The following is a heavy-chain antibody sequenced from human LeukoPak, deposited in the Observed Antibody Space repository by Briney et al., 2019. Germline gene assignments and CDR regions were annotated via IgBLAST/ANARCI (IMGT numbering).Heavy chain of an antibody. Sequence: GASLRLSCAASGFTFSSYAMSWVRQAPGKGLEWVSAIRGSGGSTYYADSVKGRFTISRDNSKNTLYLQMNSLRAEDTAVYYCAKNLRVYYFDYWGQGTLVTVSS. V-gene: IGHV3-23*01. CDR3: AKNLRVYYFDY. D-gene: IGHD4-17*01. CDR1: GFTFSSYA. CDR2: IRGSGGST. J-gene: IGHJ4*02.